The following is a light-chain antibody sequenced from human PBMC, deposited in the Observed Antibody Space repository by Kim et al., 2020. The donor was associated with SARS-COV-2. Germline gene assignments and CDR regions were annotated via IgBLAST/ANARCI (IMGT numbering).Light chain of an antibody. CDR2: EDN. CDR1: SGSIASNY. Sequence: NFMLTQPHSVSESPGKTVTISCTRSSGSIASNYVQWYQKRPGSAPTTVIYEDNQRPSGVPDRFSGSIDSSSNSASLTISGLKTEDEADYYCQSYDSSKWVFGGGTQLTVL. CDR3: QSYDSSKWV. J-gene: IGLJ3*02. V-gene: IGLV6-57*04.